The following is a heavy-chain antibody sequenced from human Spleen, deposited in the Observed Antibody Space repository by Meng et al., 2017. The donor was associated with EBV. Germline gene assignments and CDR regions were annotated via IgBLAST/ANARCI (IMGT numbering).Heavy chain of an antibody. Sequence: QVKLGQSGDEVRKPGSSGKVACKTSGGTFRSDAISWVRQAPGQGLEWMGGLIPMSDAPHYAQKFQGRVTITADESTSTHYMDLSGLRSEDTAVYYCASESGRGFTPDYWGQGTLVTVSS. V-gene: IGHV1-69*01. CDR3: ASESGRGFTPDY. CDR2: LIPMSDAP. J-gene: IGHJ4*02. D-gene: IGHD3-10*01. CDR1: GGTFRSDA.